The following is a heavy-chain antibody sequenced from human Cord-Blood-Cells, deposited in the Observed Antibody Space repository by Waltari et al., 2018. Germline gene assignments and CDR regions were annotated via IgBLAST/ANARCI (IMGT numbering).Heavy chain of an antibody. CDR1: GFTFSGSA. Sequence: EVQLVESGGGLVQPGGSLKLSCAASGFTFSGSAMHWVRQASGKGLGWVGRIRSKANSYATAYAASVKGRFTISRDDSKNTAYLQMNSLKTEDTAVYYCWWYYFDYWGQGTLVTVSS. CDR2: IRSKANSYAT. V-gene: IGHV3-73*02. J-gene: IGHJ4*02. CDR3: WWYYFDY. D-gene: IGHD2-8*02.